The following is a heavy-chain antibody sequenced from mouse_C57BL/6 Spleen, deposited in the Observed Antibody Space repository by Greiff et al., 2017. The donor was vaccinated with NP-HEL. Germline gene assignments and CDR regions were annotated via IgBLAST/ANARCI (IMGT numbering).Heavy chain of an antibody. V-gene: IGHV1-55*01. J-gene: IGHJ3*02. CDR1: GYTFTSYW. CDR3: ARFYDGYFLE. CDR2: IYPGSGST. D-gene: IGHD2-3*01. Sequence: VQLQQSGAELVKPGASVKMSCKASGYTFTSYWITWVKQRPGQGLEWIGDIYPGSGSTNYNEKFKSKATLTVDTSSSTAYMQLSSLTSEDSAVYYCARFYDGYFLEWGQGTLVTVSA.